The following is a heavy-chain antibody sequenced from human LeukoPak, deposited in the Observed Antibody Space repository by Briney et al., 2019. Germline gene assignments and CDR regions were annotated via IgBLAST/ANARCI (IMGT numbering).Heavy chain of an antibody. V-gene: IGHV3-30*02. J-gene: IGHJ4*02. CDR3: AKALLYCSGGSCYSAIENYFDY. Sequence: GGSLRLSCAASGFTFSRYNMHWVRQAPGKGLEWVAFIRYDGSDKYYADSVKGRFTISRDNAKNSLYLQMNSLRAEDTALYYCAKALLYCSGGSCYSAIENYFDYWGQGTLVTVSS. CDR1: GFTFSRYN. D-gene: IGHD2-15*01. CDR2: IRYDGSDK.